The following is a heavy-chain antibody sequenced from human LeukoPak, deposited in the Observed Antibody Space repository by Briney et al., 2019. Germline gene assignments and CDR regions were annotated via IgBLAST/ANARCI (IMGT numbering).Heavy chain of an antibody. V-gene: IGHV4-59*08. Sequence: PSETVSLTCAVSGGSISSSYWSWIRQPPGKGLEWIGYIYYSGSTKYNPSLRRRVTISVDTSKNQFSLKLTSVTAADTAVYFCARRGEVSAYFHGMDVWGQRTLVTVSS. CDR2: IYYSGST. J-gene: IGHJ6*02. CDR3: ARRGEVSAYFHGMDV. CDR1: GGSISSSY.